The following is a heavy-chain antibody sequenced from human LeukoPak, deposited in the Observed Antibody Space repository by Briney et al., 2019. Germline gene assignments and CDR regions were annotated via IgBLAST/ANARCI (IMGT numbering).Heavy chain of an antibody. D-gene: IGHD1-1*01. J-gene: IGHJ6*03. V-gene: IGHV3-23*01. Sequence: GGSLRLSCAASGFTFSSYAMSWVRQAPGKGLEWVSGISGSGGRTHSADSVKGRFTISRDNSKNTMYLQMNSLRDEDTAVYYCAKDRNVGDYYYMDVWGKGTTVTISS. CDR3: AKDRNVGDYYYMDV. CDR2: ISGSGGRT. CDR1: GFTFSSYA.